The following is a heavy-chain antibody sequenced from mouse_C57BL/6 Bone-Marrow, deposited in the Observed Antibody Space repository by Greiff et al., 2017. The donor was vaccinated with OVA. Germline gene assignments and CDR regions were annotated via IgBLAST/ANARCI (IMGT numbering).Heavy chain of an antibody. CDR1: GYTFTDYN. Sequence: VQLQQSGPELVKPGASVKIPCKVSGYTFTDYNMDWVKQSNGKSLEWIGDINPNNGGTIYNQKFKGKATLTVDTSSSTAYMELRSLTSEDTADYCCARGFENYYFDYWGQGTTLTVSS. V-gene: IGHV1-18*01. CDR3: ARGFENYYFDY. CDR2: INPNNGGT. D-gene: IGHD1-1*02. J-gene: IGHJ2*01.